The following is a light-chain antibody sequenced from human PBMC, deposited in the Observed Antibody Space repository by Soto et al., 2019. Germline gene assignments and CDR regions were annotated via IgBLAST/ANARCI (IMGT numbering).Light chain of an antibody. CDR3: QQYNNWPHT. CDR1: QSVSNN. V-gene: IGKV3-15*01. CDR2: GAS. Sequence: EIVMTQSPATLSVSPGDRATLSCRASQSVSNNLAWYQQKPGQAPRLLIYGASTRATGIPARFSGSGSGTEFTLTISSLQSEDFAVYYCQQYNNWPHTFGQGTKLEIK. J-gene: IGKJ2*01.